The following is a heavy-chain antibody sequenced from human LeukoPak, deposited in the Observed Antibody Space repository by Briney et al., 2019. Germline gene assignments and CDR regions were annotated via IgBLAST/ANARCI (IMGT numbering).Heavy chain of an antibody. J-gene: IGHJ2*01. D-gene: IGHD6-19*01. CDR1: GGSISSYY. Sequence: SETLSLTCTVSGGSISSYYWSWIRQPAGKGLEWIGRIYTCGSTNYNPSLKSRVTMSVDTSKNQFSLKLSSVTAADTAVYYCARDRVAGTKLVWYFDLWGRGTLVTVSS. CDR2: IYTCGST. V-gene: IGHV4-4*07. CDR3: ARDRVAGTKLVWYFDL.